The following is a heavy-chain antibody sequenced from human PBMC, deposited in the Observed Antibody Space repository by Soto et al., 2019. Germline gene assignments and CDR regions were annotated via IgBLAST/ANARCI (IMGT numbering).Heavy chain of an antibody. V-gene: IGHV3-7*03. Sequence: GGSLRLSCAASGFTFRSYWMTWFRQAPGKGLEWVANIKQEGSDKYYVDSVKGRFTISRDNAKNSLYLQMNSLRADDTAVYYCAREGVNWALDVWGQGTMVTVSS. CDR3: AREGVNWALDV. J-gene: IGHJ3*01. D-gene: IGHD1-1*01. CDR2: IKQEGSDK. CDR1: GFTFRSYW.